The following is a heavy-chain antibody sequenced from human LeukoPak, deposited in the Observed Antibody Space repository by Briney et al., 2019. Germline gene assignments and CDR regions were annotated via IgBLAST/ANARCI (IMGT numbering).Heavy chain of an antibody. D-gene: IGHD2-2*01. J-gene: IGHJ4*02. CDR2: IWYDGSNQ. V-gene: IGHV3-33*01. CDR3: ARLGSTSCYDY. CDR1: GFTFSSHG. Sequence: GWSLRLSCAASGFTFSSHGMHRVRQAPGKGLEWVAVIWYDGSNQFYTDSVKGRFTISRDNSKNTLYLQMNGLRAEDTAVYYCARLGSTSCYDYWGQGTLVTVSS.